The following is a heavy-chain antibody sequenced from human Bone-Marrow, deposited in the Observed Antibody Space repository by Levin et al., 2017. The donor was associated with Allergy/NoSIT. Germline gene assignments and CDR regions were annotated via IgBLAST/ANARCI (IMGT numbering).Heavy chain of an antibody. CDR1: GFTFGDYA. CDR2: IRSKDFGGTT. J-gene: IGHJ6*02. Sequence: GGSLRLSCTASGFTFGDYAMSWVRQAPGKGLEWVGLIRSKDFGGTTEYAASVKGRFTISRDDSKSLAYLQMNSLKTDDTGVYYCTSGRPYNYDNSGYYYYYGMDVWGQGTTVTVSS. D-gene: IGHD3-22*01. CDR3: TSGRPYNYDNSGYYYYYGMDV. V-gene: IGHV3-49*04.